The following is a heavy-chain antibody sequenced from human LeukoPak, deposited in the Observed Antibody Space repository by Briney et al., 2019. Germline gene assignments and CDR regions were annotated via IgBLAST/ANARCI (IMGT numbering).Heavy chain of an antibody. CDR2: IIPIFGTA. CDR3: ARVSVVDTYYYYYGMDV. J-gene: IGHJ6*02. D-gene: IGHD5-18*01. V-gene: IGHV1-69*13. CDR1: GGTFSSYA. Sequence: ASVKVSCKASGGTFSSYAISWVRQAPGQGPEWMGGIIPIFGTANYAQKFQGRVTITADESTSTAYMELSSLRSEDTAVYYCARVSVVDTYYYYYGMDVWGQGTTVTVSS.